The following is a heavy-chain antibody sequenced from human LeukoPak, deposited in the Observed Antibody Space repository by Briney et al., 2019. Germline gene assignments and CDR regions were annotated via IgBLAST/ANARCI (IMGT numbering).Heavy chain of an antibody. CDR1: CGSISSYY. D-gene: IGHD3-22*01. J-gene: IGHJ4*02. V-gene: IGHV4-59*12. Sequence: SETLSLTCTVSCGSISSYYWSWILQSPGKGLEGIGDIYYTGSTNYNPTLKSRVTISVDTSKNQFSMKLSSVTAADTAVYYCARGRYYYDSSGYYFRYYFDYWGQGTLVTVSS. CDR3: ARGRYYYDSSGYYFRYYFDY. CDR2: IYYTGST.